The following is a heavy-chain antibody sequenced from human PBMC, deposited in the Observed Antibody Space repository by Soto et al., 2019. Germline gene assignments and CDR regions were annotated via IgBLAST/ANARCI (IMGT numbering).Heavy chain of an antibody. CDR2: INAGNGNT. CDR3: ARDLGGWPDY. CDR1: GYTFTSYA. J-gene: IGHJ4*02. Sequence: ASVKVSCKASGYTFTSYAIHWVRQAPGQRLEWMGWINAGNGNTKYSQNFQDRVTITRDTSASTAYMDLSSLRSEDTAVYYCARDLGGWPDYWGQGTLVTVSS. D-gene: IGHD6-19*01. V-gene: IGHV1-3*01.